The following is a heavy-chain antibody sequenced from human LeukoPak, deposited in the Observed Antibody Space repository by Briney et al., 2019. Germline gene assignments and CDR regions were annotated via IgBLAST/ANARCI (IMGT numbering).Heavy chain of an antibody. D-gene: IGHD3-22*01. CDR3: AREAIYYDSSGYYDFDY. J-gene: IGHJ4*02. CDR1: GYTFTSYG. V-gene: IGHV1-18*01. Sequence: ASVKVSCKASGYTFTSYGISWVRQAPGQGLEWMGWISANNGKTNYAQKLQGRVTMTTDTSTSTAYMELRSLRSDDTAVYYCAREAIYYDSSGYYDFDYWGQGTLVTVSS. CDR2: ISANNGKT.